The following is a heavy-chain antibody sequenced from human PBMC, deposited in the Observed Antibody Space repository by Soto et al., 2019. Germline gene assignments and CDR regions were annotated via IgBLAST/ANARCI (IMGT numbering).Heavy chain of an antibody. J-gene: IGHJ4*02. CDR2: IKSKTDGGTT. CDR1: GFTFTNAL. CDR3: TTGHPIYYVAAHFDY. V-gene: IGHV3-15*01. Sequence: GGSLRLSCAASGFTFTNALITWVRQAPGKGLEWVGRIKSKTDGGTTDYAAPVKGRFTISRDDSKNTLFLQMNSLKTEDTAVYYCTTGHPIYYVAAHFDYWGQGTLVTVSS. D-gene: IGHD3-10*01.